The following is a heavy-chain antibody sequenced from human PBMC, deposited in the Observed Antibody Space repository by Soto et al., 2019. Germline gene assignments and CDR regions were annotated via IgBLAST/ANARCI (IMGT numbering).Heavy chain of an antibody. V-gene: IGHV4-61*01. CDR2: IYYSGST. J-gene: IGHJ6*02. CDR1: TASVSSGSYY. D-gene: IGHD2-2*01. Sequence: PSETLSPTCTVSTASVSSGSYYWSWIRQPPGKGLEWIGYIYYSGSTNYNPSLKSRVTISVDTSKIQCSLKLSSVTAADAAVYYCARDIVVVPVPEDYYYYGMDVWGQGTTVTVS. CDR3: ARDIVVVPVPEDYYYYGMDV.